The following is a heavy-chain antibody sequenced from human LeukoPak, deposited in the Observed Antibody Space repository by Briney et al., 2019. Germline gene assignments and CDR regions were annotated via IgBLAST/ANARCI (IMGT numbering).Heavy chain of an antibody. Sequence: SETLSLTCTVSGGSISSGGYYWSWIRQHPGKGLEWIGYIYYSGSTYYNPSLKSRVTISVDTSKNQFSLKLSSVTAADTAVYYCAREVNDVVEMATMDDGGFDYWGQGTLVTVSS. J-gene: IGHJ4*02. D-gene: IGHD5-24*01. CDR2: IYYSGST. V-gene: IGHV4-31*03. CDR1: GGSISSGGYY. CDR3: AREVNDVVEMATMDDGGFDY.